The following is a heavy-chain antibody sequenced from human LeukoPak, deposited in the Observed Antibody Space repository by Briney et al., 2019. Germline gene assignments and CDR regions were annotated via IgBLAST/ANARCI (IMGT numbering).Heavy chain of an antibody. CDR2: IYSDGNT. CDR3: AKDVLPGIAVADTYYYYGMDV. Sequence: GGSLRLSCAASGFTVSNNRLSWVRQAPGMGLEWVSTIYSDGNTYYPDSVKGRFTISRDNSKNTLYLQMNSLRAEDTAVYYCAKDVLPGIAVADTYYYYGMDVWGQGTTVTVSS. D-gene: IGHD6-19*01. V-gene: IGHV3-53*05. CDR1: GFTVSNNR. J-gene: IGHJ6*02.